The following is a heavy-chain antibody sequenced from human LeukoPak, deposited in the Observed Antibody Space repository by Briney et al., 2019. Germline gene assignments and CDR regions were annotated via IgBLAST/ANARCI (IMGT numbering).Heavy chain of an antibody. D-gene: IGHD6-13*01. Sequence: GRSLRLSCAASGFTFDDYAMHWVRQAPGKGLEWGSVISWNSGSIGYADSVKGRFTISRDNAKNSLYLQMNSLRAEDTALYYCAKDLAPAGLGVDYWGQGTLVTVSS. V-gene: IGHV3-9*01. J-gene: IGHJ4*02. CDR2: ISWNSGSI. CDR3: AKDLAPAGLGVDY. CDR1: GFTFDDYA.